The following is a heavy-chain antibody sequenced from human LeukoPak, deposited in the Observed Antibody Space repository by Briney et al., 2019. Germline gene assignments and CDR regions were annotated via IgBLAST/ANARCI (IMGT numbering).Heavy chain of an antibody. D-gene: IGHD1-1*01. CDR1: GGSISSNSYY. Sequence: ETLSLTCTVSGGSISSNSYYWGWIRQAPGKGLDWVSLISGSGTRTYYADSVEGRFTISRDNSKNTLYLQMNSLTAKDTAIYYCAKEKDGIPHDYWGQGTLVTVSS. J-gene: IGHJ4*02. CDR3: AKEKDGIPHDY. V-gene: IGHV3-23*01. CDR2: ISGSGTRT.